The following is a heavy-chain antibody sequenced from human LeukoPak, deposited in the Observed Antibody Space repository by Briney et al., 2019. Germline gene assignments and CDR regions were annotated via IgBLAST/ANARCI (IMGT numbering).Heavy chain of an antibody. Sequence: PGGSLRLSCAASGFTFSSHAMSWVRQAPGKGLEWASAISGSGGSTYYADSVKGRFTISRDNSKNTLYLQMNSLRAEDTAVYYCAKGLVITSGLFDYWGQGTLVTVSS. CDR1: GFTFSSHA. CDR3: AKGLVITSGLFDY. J-gene: IGHJ4*02. D-gene: IGHD3-22*01. CDR2: ISGSGGST. V-gene: IGHV3-23*01.